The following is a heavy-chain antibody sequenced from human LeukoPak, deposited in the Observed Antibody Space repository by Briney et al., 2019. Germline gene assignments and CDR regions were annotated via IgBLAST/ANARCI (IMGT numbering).Heavy chain of an antibody. Sequence: GGSLRLSRAASGFTFSSYGMHWVRQAPGKGLEWVAVIWYGGSNKYYADSVKGRFTISRDNSKNTLYLQMNSLRAEDTAVYYCAKGAGTLEYFDYWGQGTLVTVSS. V-gene: IGHV3-30*02. CDR3: AKGAGTLEYFDY. CDR2: IWYGGSNK. J-gene: IGHJ4*02. CDR1: GFTFSSYG. D-gene: IGHD6-19*01.